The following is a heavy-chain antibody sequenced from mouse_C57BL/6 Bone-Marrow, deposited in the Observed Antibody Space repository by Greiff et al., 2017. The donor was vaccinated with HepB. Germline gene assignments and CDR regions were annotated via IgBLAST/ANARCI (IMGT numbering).Heavy chain of an antibody. V-gene: IGHV1-22*01. CDR1: GYTFTDYN. CDR3: ARSILLRYLPEFAY. CDR2: INPNNGGT. Sequence: EVQLMESGPELVKPGASVKLSCKASGYTFTDYNMHWVKQSHGKSLEWIGNINPNNGGTSYNQKFKGKATLTVNKSSSTAYMQLRSLTSEDSAVYSCARSILLRYLPEFAYWGQGTLVTVSA. D-gene: IGHD1-1*01. J-gene: IGHJ3*01.